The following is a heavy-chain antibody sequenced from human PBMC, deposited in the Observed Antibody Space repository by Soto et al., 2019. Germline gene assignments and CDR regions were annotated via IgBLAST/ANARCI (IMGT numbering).Heavy chain of an antibody. CDR2: MNPNSGNT. J-gene: IGHJ4*02. CDR3: AREVGSRRLDY. D-gene: IGHD1-26*01. Sequence: QVQLVQSGAEVKKPGASVKVSCKASGYTFTSYDINWVRQATGQGLEWMGWMNPNSGNTGYAQKFQGRVTMTRNTSTGTDYMELSSLRSEDAAVCYCAREVGSRRLDYWGQGHLVTVSS. V-gene: IGHV1-8*01. CDR1: GYTFTSYD.